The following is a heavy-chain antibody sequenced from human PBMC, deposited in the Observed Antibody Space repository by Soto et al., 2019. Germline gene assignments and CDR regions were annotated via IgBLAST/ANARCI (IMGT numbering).Heavy chain of an antibody. J-gene: IGHJ4*02. CDR1: GFTLSSYG. CDR3: ARERVPGIAADGLDY. D-gene: IGHD6-13*01. V-gene: IGHV3-33*01. CDR2: IWYDGSNK. Sequence: QVQLVESGGGVVQPGRSLRLSCAASGFTLSSYGMHWVRQAPGKGLEWVAVIWYDGSNKYYADSVKGRFTISRDNSKNTLYLQVNSLRAEDTAVYYCARERVPGIAADGLDYWGQGTLVTVSS.